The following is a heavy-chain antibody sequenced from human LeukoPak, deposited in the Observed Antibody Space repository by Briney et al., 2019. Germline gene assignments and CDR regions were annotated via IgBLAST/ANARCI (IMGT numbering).Heavy chain of an antibody. D-gene: IGHD6-19*01. J-gene: IGHJ4*02. CDR2: ISSNGGST. CDR1: GFTFSGYA. Sequence: PGGTLRLSCSASGFTFSGYAMHWVRQAPGKGLEYVSAISSNGGSTYYANSVKGRFTISRDNAKNSLYLQMNSLRAEDTAVYYCARGGSYSSGSFDYWGQGTLVTVSS. V-gene: IGHV3-64*04. CDR3: ARGGSYSSGSFDY.